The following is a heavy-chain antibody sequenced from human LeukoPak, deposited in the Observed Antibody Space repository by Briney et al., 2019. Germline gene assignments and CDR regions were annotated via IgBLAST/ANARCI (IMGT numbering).Heavy chain of an antibody. J-gene: IGHJ4*02. Sequence: GESLRLSCAVSGAAFSILAMHWVRQCPGKGLEFVSAIGGDGATTHYADSVRGRFTISRDNSKNTVHIQMGSLRPEDMAVYYCATGYNYYYDYWGQGTLVSVSS. CDR1: GAAFSILA. CDR2: IGGDGATT. D-gene: IGHD5-18*01. CDR3: ATGYNYYYDY. V-gene: IGHV3-64*02.